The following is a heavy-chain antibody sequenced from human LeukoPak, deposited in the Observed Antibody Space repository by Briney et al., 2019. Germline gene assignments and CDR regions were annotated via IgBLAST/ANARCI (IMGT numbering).Heavy chain of an antibody. CDR1: GFTFSSYS. V-gene: IGHV3-21*01. CDR3: ARGLDPGWYTTYYYYYMDV. Sequence: GGSLRLSCAASGFTFSSYSMNWVRQAPGKGLEWVSSISSSSSYIYYADSVKGRFTIYRDNAKNSLYLQMNSLRAEDTAVYYCARGLDPGWYTTYYYYYMDVWGKGTTVTISS. J-gene: IGHJ6*03. CDR2: ISSSSSYI. D-gene: IGHD6-19*01.